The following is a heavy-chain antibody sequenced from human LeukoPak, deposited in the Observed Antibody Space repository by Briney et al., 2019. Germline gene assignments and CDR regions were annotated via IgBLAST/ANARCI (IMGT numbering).Heavy chain of an antibody. D-gene: IGHD6-13*01. CDR2: INEDGSEN. V-gene: IGHV3-7*03. CDR3: ARHRCPSS. J-gene: IGHJ3*01. Sequence: PGGSLRLSCAASGFTFSHSAMGWVRQAPGKGLEWVANINEDGSENHYVDSVKGRFTISRDNAKNSLYLQMNSLRAEDTAIYYCARHRCPSSWGPGTVVTVSS. CDR1: GFTFSHSA.